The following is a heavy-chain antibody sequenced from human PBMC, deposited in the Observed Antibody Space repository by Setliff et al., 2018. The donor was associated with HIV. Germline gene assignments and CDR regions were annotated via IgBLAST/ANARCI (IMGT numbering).Heavy chain of an antibody. CDR2: VYNSGGT. Sequence: SETLSLTCTVSGGSISSQYWSWIRQTPGKGLESIGYVYNSGGTNYNPSLKSRVTILLDTSKNQFSLRLDSLTAADTAVYYCARSTVGAGASFPWGRGILVTVSS. D-gene: IGHD1-26*01. CDR1: GGSISSQY. J-gene: IGHJ5*02. V-gene: IGHV4-59*11. CDR3: ARSTVGAGASFP.